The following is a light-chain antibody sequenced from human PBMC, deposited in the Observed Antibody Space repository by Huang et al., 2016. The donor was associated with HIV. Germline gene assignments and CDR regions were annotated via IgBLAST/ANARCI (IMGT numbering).Light chain of an antibody. V-gene: IGKV2-28*01. CDR3: MQALQTPRT. Sequence: DIVMTQYPLSLSVTPGEPASISCRSSQSLLHSNGYNYLDWYLQKPGQSPQLLIYLGSNRASGVPDRFNGSESGTDFTLKIRRVEAEDVGVYYCMQALQTPRTFGQGTKVEIK. J-gene: IGKJ1*01. CDR1: QSLLHSNGYNY. CDR2: LGS.